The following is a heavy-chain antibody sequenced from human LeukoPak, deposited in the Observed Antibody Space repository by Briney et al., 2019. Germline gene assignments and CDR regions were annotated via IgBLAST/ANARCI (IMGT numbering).Heavy chain of an antibody. CDR3: ARRGYDILTGFFDT. J-gene: IGHJ5*02. Sequence: SETLSLTCTVSGGSISSSSYYWGWIRQPPGKGLEWIGSIYYSGSTYYNPSLKSRVTISVDTSKNQFSLKLSSVTAADTAVYYCARRGYDILTGFFDTWRQGTPVTVSS. CDR1: GGSISSSSYY. CDR2: IYYSGST. D-gene: IGHD3-9*01. V-gene: IGHV4-39*01.